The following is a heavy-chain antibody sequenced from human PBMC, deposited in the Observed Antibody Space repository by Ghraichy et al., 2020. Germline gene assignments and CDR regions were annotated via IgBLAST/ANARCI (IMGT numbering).Heavy chain of an antibody. CDR3: VSIGFRAVAGTLVDT. V-gene: IGHV3-74*01. Sequence: GGSLRLSCAASGFTFSRHWMHWVRQSPGKGLVWVSRINSDGSSTTYADSVKGRFTISRDNAKNTVYLQMNSLRAEDTAVYYCVSIGFRAVAGTLVDTWGQGTHVAVSS. D-gene: IGHD6-19*01. CDR2: INSDGSST. J-gene: IGHJ5*02. CDR1: GFTFSRHW.